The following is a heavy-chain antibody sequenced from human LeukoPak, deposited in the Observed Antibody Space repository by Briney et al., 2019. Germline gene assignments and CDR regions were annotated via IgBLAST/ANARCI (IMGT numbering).Heavy chain of an antibody. V-gene: IGHV4-34*01. J-gene: IGHJ4*02. CDR3: ARGKIREGSFDY. CDR1: GGSFSGYY. CDR2: INHSGST. Sequence: SETLSLTCAVYGGSFSGYYWSWIRQPPGKGLEWIGEINHSGSTNYNPSLKSRVTISVDTSKNQFSLKLSSVTAADTAVYYCARGKIREGSFDYWGQGTLVTVSS.